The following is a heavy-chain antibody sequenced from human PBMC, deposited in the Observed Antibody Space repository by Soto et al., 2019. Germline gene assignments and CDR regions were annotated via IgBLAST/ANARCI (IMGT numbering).Heavy chain of an antibody. J-gene: IGHJ6*02. V-gene: IGHV3-33*01. D-gene: IGHD2-15*01. CDR3: ASEYCSGGRCYYYGMDV. CDR2: IWYDGSKK. CDR1: GFTFSSYG. Sequence: QVQLVESGGGVVQPGRSLRLSCAASGFTFSSYGMHWVRQAPGKGLEWVAVIWYDGSKKYYADSVKGRFTISRDNSKNTLYLQMNSLRAEDTAVYYCASEYCSGGRCYYYGMDVWGQGTPVTVSS.